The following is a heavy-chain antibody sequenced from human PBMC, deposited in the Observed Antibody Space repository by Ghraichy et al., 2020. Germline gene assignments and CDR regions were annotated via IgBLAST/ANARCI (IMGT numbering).Heavy chain of an antibody. CDR1: GFTFSSYG. V-gene: IGHV3-33*01. CDR2: ISYSGSEK. D-gene: IGHD3-10*01. CDR3: ARDEFYYNTSPKYGMDL. J-gene: IGHJ6*02. Sequence: GSLRLSCAASGFTFSSYGMHWVRQAPGKGLEWLAVISYSGSEKYYADSVKGRFTVSRDKSQSTLFLEMNSLRAGDTARYYCARDEFYYNTSPKYGMDLWGQGTTVTVSS.